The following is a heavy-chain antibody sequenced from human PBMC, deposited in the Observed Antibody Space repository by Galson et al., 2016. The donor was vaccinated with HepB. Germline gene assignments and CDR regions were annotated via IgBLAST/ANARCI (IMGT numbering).Heavy chain of an antibody. CDR2: IYSGGTT. CDR3: ARDTYFDNAFDV. Sequence: SLRLSCAASGFSVSNNYMSWVRQAPGKGLEWLSVIYSGGTTYTAKSVRDRFTIPSDNSHNTLYLHMNSLRAEDTAVDYFARDTYFDNAFDVWGQGTMVTVSS. CDR1: GFSVSNNY. D-gene: IGHD2/OR15-2a*01. J-gene: IGHJ3*01. V-gene: IGHV3-53*01.